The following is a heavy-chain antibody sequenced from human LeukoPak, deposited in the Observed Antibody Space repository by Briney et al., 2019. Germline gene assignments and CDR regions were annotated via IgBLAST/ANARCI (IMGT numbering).Heavy chain of an antibody. D-gene: IGHD2-8*01. CDR1: GGTFSSYA. CDR3: ALGCTNGVCPLDYYYMDV. Sequence: ASVKVSCKASGGTFSSYAISWVRQAPGQGLEWMGGIIPIFGTANYAQKFQGRVTITTDESTSTAYMELSSLRSEDTAVYYCALGCTNGVCPLDYYYMDVWGKGTTVTVSS. V-gene: IGHV1-69*05. J-gene: IGHJ6*03. CDR2: IIPIFGTA.